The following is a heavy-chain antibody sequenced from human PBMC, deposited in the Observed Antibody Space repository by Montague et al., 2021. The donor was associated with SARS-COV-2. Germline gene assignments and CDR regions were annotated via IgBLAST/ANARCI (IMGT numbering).Heavy chain of an antibody. CDR1: GGSFSGYY. V-gene: IGHV4-34*01. D-gene: IGHD3-3*02. CDR2: NNYSGST. J-gene: IGHJ6*02. CDR3: ARGRGLAVLFDLYYYGMDV. Sequence: SETLSLTCAVYGGSFSGYYWTWIRQPPGKGLEWIGENNYSGSTNYNPSLKSRVTMPVDMSKNQFSLKLRSVTAADTAVYYCARGRGLAVLFDLYYYGMDVWGQGTTVTVSS.